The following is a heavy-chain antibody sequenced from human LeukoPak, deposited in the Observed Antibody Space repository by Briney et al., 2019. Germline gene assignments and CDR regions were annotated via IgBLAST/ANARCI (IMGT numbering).Heavy chain of an antibody. V-gene: IGHV1-2*02. CDR1: GYTFTGYY. CDR3: ARDQDLGNWFDP. J-gene: IGHJ5*02. CDR2: VNPSSGGT. Sequence: ASVKVSCKASGYTFTGYYMHWVRQAPGQGLEWMGWVNPSSGGTNYAQKFQGRVTMTRDTSISTAYMELSRLRSDDTAVYYCARDQDLGNWFDPWGQGTLVTVSS.